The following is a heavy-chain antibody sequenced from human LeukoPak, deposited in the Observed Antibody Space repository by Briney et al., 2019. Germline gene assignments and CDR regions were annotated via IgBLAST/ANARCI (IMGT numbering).Heavy chain of an antibody. Sequence: SVNVSCKASGGTFSRFTISWVRQAPGQGFEWMGGITPIFGTANFAQKFQGRVSITADESTSTAFMELSSLRSEDTAVYYCAREWGLESSGYFYAYWGQGALVTVSS. V-gene: IGHV1-69*13. D-gene: IGHD3-22*01. J-gene: IGHJ4*02. CDR1: GGTFSRFT. CDR2: ITPIFGTA. CDR3: AREWGLESSGYFYAY.